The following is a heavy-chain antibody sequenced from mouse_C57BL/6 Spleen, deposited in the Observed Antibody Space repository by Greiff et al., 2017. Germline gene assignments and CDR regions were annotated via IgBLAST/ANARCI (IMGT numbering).Heavy chain of an antibody. Sequence: QVQLQQSGPELVKPGASVKISCKASGYAFSSSGMNWVKQRPGKGLEWIGRIYPGDGDTNYNGKFKGKATLTADKSSSTAYMQLSSLTSEDSAVYFCARGTPLYYFDYWGQGTTLTVSS. CDR1: GYAFSSSG. CDR3: ARGTPLYYFDY. J-gene: IGHJ2*01. D-gene: IGHD3-3*01. V-gene: IGHV1-82*01. CDR2: IYPGDGDT.